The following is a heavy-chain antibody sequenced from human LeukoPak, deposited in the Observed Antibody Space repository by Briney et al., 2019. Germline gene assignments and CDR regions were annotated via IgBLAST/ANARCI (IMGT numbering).Heavy chain of an antibody. J-gene: IGHJ4*02. D-gene: IGHD5-18*01. V-gene: IGHV3-33*01. CDR1: GFSFSSYG. CDR3: ARDQRGFSYSKYYFDY. CDR2: IWYDGTNK. Sequence: PGRSLRLSCAASGFSFSSYGMHWVRQAPGKGLEWVAVIWYDGTNKYYADSVKGRFTISRDNSKNTLYLQMNSLRAEDTAMYYCARDQRGFSYSKYYFDYWGQGTLVAVSS.